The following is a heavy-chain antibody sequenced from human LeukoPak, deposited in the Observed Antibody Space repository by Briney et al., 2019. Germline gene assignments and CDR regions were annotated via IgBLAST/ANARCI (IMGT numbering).Heavy chain of an antibody. Sequence: PSQTLSLTCTVSGGSISSGGYYWSWIRQHPGKGLEWIGYIYYSGSTYYNPSLKSRVTISVDTSKNQFSLKLSSVTAADTAVYYCARGGIRHYYYYYGMDVWGQGTTVTVSS. CDR2: IYYSGST. CDR1: GGSISSGGYY. J-gene: IGHJ6*02. V-gene: IGHV4-31*03. CDR3: ARGGIRHYYYYYGMDV. D-gene: IGHD5-18*01.